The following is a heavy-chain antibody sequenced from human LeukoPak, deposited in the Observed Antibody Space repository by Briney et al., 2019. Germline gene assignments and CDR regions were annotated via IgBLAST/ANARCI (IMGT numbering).Heavy chain of an antibody. CDR1: GGSISSSSYY. J-gene: IGHJ5*02. V-gene: IGHV4-39*01. Sequence: SETLSLTCTVSGGSISSSSYYWGWIRQPPGKGLEWIGSIYYSGSTYYNPSLESRVTISVDTSKNQFSLKLSSVTAADTAVYYCARLFRYCSSTSCYWFDPWGQGTLVTVSS. CDR2: IYYSGST. CDR3: ARLFRYCSSTSCYWFDP. D-gene: IGHD2-2*01.